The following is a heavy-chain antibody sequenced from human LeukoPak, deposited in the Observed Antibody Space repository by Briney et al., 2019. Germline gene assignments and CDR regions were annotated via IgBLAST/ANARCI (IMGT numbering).Heavy chain of an antibody. V-gene: IGHV3-53*01. CDR3: ARGFGYDILTGSIWGGLDY. J-gene: IGHJ4*02. CDR2: IYSGGST. Sequence: GGSLRLSCAASGFTVSSNYMSWVRQAPGQGLEWVSVIYSGGSTYYADSVKGRFTISRDNSKNTLYLQMNSLRAEDTAVYYCARGFGYDILTGSIWGGLDYWGQGTLVTVSS. D-gene: IGHD3-9*01. CDR1: GFTVSSNY.